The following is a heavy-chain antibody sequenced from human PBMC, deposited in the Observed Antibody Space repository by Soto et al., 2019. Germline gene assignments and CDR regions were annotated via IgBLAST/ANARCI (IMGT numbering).Heavy chain of an antibody. Sequence: ASVKVSCKASGFTFITYDFSRVRQAAGQGLEWMGWMNPNHGNAGFAQKFRGRINMTRNTYISTAYLELSSLRSDDSAVYFCARRKERSGPYYLDLWGQGTQVTVSS. CDR3: ARRKERSGPYYLDL. J-gene: IGHJ4*02. CDR1: GFTFITYD. V-gene: IGHV1-8*01. CDR2: MNPNHGNA. D-gene: IGHD6-25*01.